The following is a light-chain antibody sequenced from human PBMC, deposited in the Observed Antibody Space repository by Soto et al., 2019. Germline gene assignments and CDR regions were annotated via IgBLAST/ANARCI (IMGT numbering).Light chain of an antibody. CDR3: QKYTNVPA. CDR1: QGIRNY. Sequence: DIQMTQSPSSLSASVGDRVTITCRASQGIRNYLAWYQQIPGKVPKLLISAASTLQSGVPSRFSGSGSGTDFPLTSSSLHPEDVANYYCQKYTNVPAFGGGTKVEIK. CDR2: AAS. J-gene: IGKJ4*01. V-gene: IGKV1-27*01.